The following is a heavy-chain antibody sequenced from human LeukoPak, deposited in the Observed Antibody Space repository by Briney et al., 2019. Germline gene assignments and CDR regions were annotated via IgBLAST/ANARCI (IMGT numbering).Heavy chain of an antibody. CDR3: ARDRNSNYGWFDP. CDR2: ISSSSSYI. Sequence: PGGSLRLSCAASGFTFSSNSMNWVRQAPGKEREWVSYISSSSSYIYYADSVKGRFTISRDNAKNSLYLQMNSLRAEDTAVYYCARDRNSNYGWFDPWGQGTLVTVSS. J-gene: IGHJ5*02. V-gene: IGHV3-21*01. CDR1: GFTFSSNS. D-gene: IGHD4-11*01.